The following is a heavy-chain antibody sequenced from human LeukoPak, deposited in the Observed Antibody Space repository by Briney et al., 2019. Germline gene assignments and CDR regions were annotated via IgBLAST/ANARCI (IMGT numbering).Heavy chain of an antibody. CDR1: GGSISVYY. Sequence: SETLSLTCTVSGGSISVYYWSWIRQPPGKGLEWIGYIYNSGSTNYNPSLKSRLTISVDTSKNQFSLKLSSVTAADAAVYYCARDRELGYWGQGTLVTVSS. J-gene: IGHJ4*02. CDR3: ARDRELGY. D-gene: IGHD3-10*01. CDR2: IYNSGST. V-gene: IGHV4-59*01.